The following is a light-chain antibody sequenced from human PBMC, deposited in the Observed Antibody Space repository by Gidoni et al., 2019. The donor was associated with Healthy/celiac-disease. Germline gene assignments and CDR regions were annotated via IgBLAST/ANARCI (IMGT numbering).Light chain of an antibody. CDR2: AAA. CDR3: QQSSSSPLT. J-gene: IGKJ3*01. CDR1: HGISSS. V-gene: IGKV1-9*01. Sequence: DIQLTQSPSFLSASVGDRVTITCRASHGISSSFAWYQQKPGKAPKLLIYAAATLQGGVPSRFSGSGAGTEFTLTISSLQPEDFATYSGQQSSSSPLTFGPGTKVDIK.